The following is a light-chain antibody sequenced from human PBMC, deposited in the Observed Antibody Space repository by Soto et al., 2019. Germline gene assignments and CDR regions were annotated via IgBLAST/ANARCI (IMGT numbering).Light chain of an antibody. CDR1: QSISSW. CDR3: QQYNSYSPT. Sequence: DIQMTQSPSTLSASVGDRVTITCRASQSISSWLAGYQQKPGKAPKLLIYDASSLESGGPSRFSGSGSGTEFTLTISSLQPDDFSTYYCQQYNSYSPTFGQGTNVEIK. V-gene: IGKV1-5*01. CDR2: DAS. J-gene: IGKJ1*01.